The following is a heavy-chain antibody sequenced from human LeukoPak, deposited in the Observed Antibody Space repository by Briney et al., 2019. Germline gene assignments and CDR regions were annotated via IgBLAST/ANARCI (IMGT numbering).Heavy chain of an antibody. J-gene: IGHJ4*02. D-gene: IGHD1-26*01. CDR3: AREVGF. Sequence: GGSLRLSCAASGFTVSDNYISWVRQAPGKGLKWVSVTYVSGNTYYADSVKGRFSISRDTSKNTLYLQMTSLRVEDSAVYYCAREVGFWGQGTLVIVSS. CDR1: GFTVSDNY. CDR2: TYVSGNT. V-gene: IGHV3-66*01.